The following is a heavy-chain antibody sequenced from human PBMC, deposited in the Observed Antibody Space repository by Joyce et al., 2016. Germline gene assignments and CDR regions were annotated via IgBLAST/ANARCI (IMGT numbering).Heavy chain of an antibody. J-gene: IGHJ6*02. CDR2: ISGSGGST. D-gene: IGHD2/OR15-2a*01. CDR1: ELTFSSYA. V-gene: IGHV3-23*01. Sequence: EVQVLESGGGLVQPGGSLRLSCAASELTFSSYAMTWVRQAPGKGLEWVSGISGSGGSTHYADSVKGRFTISRDNSKNTLYLQMNSLRAEDTAIYYCAKLLYAQYYYGMDVWGQGTTVTVSS. CDR3: AKLLYAQYYYGMDV.